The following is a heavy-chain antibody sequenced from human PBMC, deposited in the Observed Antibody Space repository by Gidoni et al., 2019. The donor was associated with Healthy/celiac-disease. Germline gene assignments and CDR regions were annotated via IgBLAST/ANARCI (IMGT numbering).Heavy chain of an antibody. Sequence: EVQLVESGGGLVQPGRSLRLSCTASGFTLGDYAMSWVRQAPGKGLEWVGFIRSKAYGGTTEYAASVKGRFTISRDDSKSIAYLQMNSLKTEDTAVYYCTRAPIRITGTPYWGQGTLVTVSS. D-gene: IGHD1-7*01. CDR3: TRAPIRITGTPY. J-gene: IGHJ4*02. CDR1: GFTLGDYA. CDR2: IRSKAYGGTT. V-gene: IGHV3-49*04.